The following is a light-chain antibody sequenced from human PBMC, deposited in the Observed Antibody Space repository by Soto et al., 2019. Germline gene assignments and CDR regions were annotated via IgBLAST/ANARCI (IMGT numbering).Light chain of an antibody. V-gene: IGLV6-57*04. CDR2: EDD. CDR1: SGSIASNY. Sequence: NFMLTQPHSVSESPGKTVTLSCTRSSGSIASNYVQWYQRRPGSAPTTVIYEDDQRPSGVPDRFSGSIDSSSNSASLTISGLRTEDEADYYCQSSDSPTWVFGGGTKLTVL. J-gene: IGLJ3*02. CDR3: QSSDSPTWV.